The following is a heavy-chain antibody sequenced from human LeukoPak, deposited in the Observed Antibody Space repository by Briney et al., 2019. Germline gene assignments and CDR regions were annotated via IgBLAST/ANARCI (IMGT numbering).Heavy chain of an antibody. Sequence: PSETLSLTCTVSGGSISSYYRSWIRQPAGKGLEWIGRIYTSGSTNYNPSLKSRVTMSVDTSKNQFSLKLSSVTAADTAVYYCARDPLTDYGDYWVFDIWGQGTMVTVSS. CDR3: ARDPLTDYGDYWVFDI. J-gene: IGHJ3*02. CDR1: GGSISSYY. D-gene: IGHD4-17*01. V-gene: IGHV4-4*07. CDR2: IYTSGST.